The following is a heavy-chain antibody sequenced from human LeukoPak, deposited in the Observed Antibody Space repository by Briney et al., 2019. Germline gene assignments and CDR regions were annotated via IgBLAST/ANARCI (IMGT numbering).Heavy chain of an antibody. CDR2: IYYRGST. V-gene: IGHV4-59*08. J-gene: IGHJ4*02. D-gene: IGHD4-17*01. CDR3: VRHYDYGDYAPFDY. CDR1: GGSISNYH. Sequence: SETLSLTCTVSGGSISNYHWSWIRQPPGKGLEWIGYIYYRGSTNYNPSLKSRVTMPVDTSNNQFSLRLSSVTAADTAVYYCVRHYDYGDYAPFDYWGQGTLVTVSS.